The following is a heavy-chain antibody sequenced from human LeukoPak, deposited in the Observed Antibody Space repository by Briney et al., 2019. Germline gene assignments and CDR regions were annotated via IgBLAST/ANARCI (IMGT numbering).Heavy chain of an antibody. D-gene: IGHD1-14*01. Sequence: GGSLRLSCAASGFTFSSSWMTWVRQAPGKGLEWVANIKPDGNAKNYEDSVEGRFTISRDNAKNSLYLQLNSLRADDTAVYYCARDRAYNTFDYWGQGTLVAVSS. CDR3: ARDRAYNTFDY. V-gene: IGHV3-7*01. CDR2: IKPDGNAK. CDR1: GFTFSSSW. J-gene: IGHJ4*02.